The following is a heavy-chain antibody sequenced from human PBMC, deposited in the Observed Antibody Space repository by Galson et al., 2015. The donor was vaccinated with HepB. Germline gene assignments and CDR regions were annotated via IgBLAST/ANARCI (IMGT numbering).Heavy chain of an antibody. Sequence: ETLSLTCTVSGASVTGYYWSWIRQPPGKGLQWIGYIYYDGNTNYNPSLKSRVTMSVDTSKNQFSLNLRSVTATDTATYYCARSRNEILDTFAMDVWGQGTSIIVSS. J-gene: IGHJ6*02. CDR3: ARSRNEILDTFAMDV. V-gene: IGHV4-59*08. CDR2: IYYDGNT. CDR1: GASVTGYY. D-gene: IGHD3-9*01.